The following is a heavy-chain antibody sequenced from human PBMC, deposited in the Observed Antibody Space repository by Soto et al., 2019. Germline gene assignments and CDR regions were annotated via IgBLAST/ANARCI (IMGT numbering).Heavy chain of an antibody. J-gene: IGHJ5*02. CDR3: ASLPYCSGGSCYFWFDP. CDR1: GFTFDDHV. CDR2: ISWDGYSI. V-gene: IGHV3-20*04. D-gene: IGHD2-15*01. Sequence: GGSLRLSCVASGFTFDDHVMHWVRQLPGKGLEWVGHISWDGYSIGYGGSVRGRFTISRDNSKNTLYLQMNSLRAEDTAVYCCASLPYCSGGSCYFWFDPWGQGTLVTVSS.